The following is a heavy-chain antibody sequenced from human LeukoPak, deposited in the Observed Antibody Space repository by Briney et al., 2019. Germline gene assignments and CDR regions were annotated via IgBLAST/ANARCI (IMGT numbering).Heavy chain of an antibody. CDR1: GYTFTSYY. J-gene: IGHJ4*02. D-gene: IGHD1-26*01. CDR3: ATLARTTLYNDY. V-gene: IGHV1-46*01. CDR2: INPSGGST. Sequence: ASVKVSCKASGYTFTSYYMHWVRQAPGQGLEWMGIINPSGGSTSYAQKFQGRVTMTRDTSTSTVYMELSSLSCEDTAVYYCATLARTTLYNDYWGQGTLVTVSS.